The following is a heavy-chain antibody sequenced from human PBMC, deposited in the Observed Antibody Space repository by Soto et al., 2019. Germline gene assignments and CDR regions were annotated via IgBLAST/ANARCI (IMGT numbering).Heavy chain of an antibody. V-gene: IGHV3-23*01. D-gene: IGHD1-26*01. Sequence: GGSLRLSCAASGFTFSSYGMSWVRQAPGKGLEWVSAISENGGNTYYADSVKGRFTISRDNSKDTLYLQMNSLRAEDTAVYYCAKVRSWTVFDYWGQGTLVTVSS. CDR1: GFTFSSYG. J-gene: IGHJ4*02. CDR2: ISENGGNT. CDR3: AKVRSWTVFDY.